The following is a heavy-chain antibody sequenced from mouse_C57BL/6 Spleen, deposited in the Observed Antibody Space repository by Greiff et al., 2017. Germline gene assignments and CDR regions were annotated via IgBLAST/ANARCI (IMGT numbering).Heavy chain of an antibody. CDR2: INPSSGYT. CDR3: ARGGSNGLFDS. V-gene: IGHV1-4*01. CDR1: GYTFTSYT. D-gene: IGHD2-5*01. Sequence: QVQLQQSGAELARPGASVKMSCKASGYTFTSYTMHWVKQRPGQGLEWIGYINPSSGYTKYNQKFKDKATLTADKSSSTAYMQLSSLTSEDSAVYYCARGGSNGLFDSWGQGTTLTVSS. J-gene: IGHJ2*01.